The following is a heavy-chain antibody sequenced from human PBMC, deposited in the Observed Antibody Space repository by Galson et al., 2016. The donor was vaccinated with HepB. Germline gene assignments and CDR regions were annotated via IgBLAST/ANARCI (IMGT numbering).Heavy chain of an antibody. CDR1: GYNFPNYW. V-gene: IGHV5-51*01. CDR2: IYPGDSDT. Sequence: QSGAEVKRPGESLKISCKASGYNFPNYWIGWVRQMPGKGLEWMGIIYPGDSDTRYRPSFQGQVTISADKSITTAYLHRSSLKASDTAKYFCARHTFHLDYWGQGTLVTVSS. J-gene: IGHJ4*02. CDR3: ARHTFHLDY.